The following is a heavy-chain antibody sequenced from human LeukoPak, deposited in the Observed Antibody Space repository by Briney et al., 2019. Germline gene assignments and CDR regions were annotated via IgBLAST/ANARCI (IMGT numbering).Heavy chain of an antibody. Sequence: GASVKVSCKASGGTFSSYAISWVRQAPGQGLEWMGGIIPIFGTANYAQKFQGRVTITADESTSTAYMELSSLRSEDTAVYYCARAYYGDYDDAFDIWGQGTMVTVSS. J-gene: IGHJ3*02. CDR2: IIPIFGTA. D-gene: IGHD4-17*01. CDR3: ARAYYGDYDDAFDI. CDR1: GGTFSSYA. V-gene: IGHV1-69*13.